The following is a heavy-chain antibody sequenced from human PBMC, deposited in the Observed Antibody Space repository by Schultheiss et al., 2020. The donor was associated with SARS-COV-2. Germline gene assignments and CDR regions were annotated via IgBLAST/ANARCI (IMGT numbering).Heavy chain of an antibody. J-gene: IGHJ4*02. V-gene: IGHV3-23*01. Sequence: GGSLRLSCAASGFNFWNYGMHWVRQAPGKGLEWVSGISGSGGDTYYPYSVKGRFTISRDNFKNTLYLQMHSLRAEDTALYYCARDPVRTANYWGQGTLVTVSS. CDR1: GFNFWNYG. D-gene: IGHD2-21*02. CDR2: ISGSGGDT. CDR3: ARDPVRTANY.